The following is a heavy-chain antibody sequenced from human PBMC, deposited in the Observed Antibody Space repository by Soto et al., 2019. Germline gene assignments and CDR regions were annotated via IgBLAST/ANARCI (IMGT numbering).Heavy chain of an antibody. CDR3: ARDRVIAYYDSSGSPSCFDY. Sequence: SETLSLTCTVSGGSVSSGSYYWSWIRQPPGKGLEWIGYIYYSGSTNYNPSLKSRVTISVDTSKNQFSRKLSYVTAADTAVYYCARDRVIAYYDSSGSPSCFDYWGQGTQVTVSS. CDR2: IYYSGST. D-gene: IGHD3-22*01. J-gene: IGHJ4*02. CDR1: GGSVSSGSYY. V-gene: IGHV4-61*01.